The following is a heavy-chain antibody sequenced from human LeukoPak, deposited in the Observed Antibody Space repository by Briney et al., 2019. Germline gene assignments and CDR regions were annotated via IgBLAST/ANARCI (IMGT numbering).Heavy chain of an antibody. J-gene: IGHJ4*02. D-gene: IGHD3-10*01. Sequence: ASVNVSCKASGYTFTSYGISWVRQAPGQGVSWMGWFSAYNGNTNYAQKLQGRVTMTTDTSTSTAYMELRRLRSDDTAVYYCARVLDYYGSGSYYKEFDYWGQGTLVTVSS. CDR1: GYTFTSYG. CDR2: FSAYNGNT. CDR3: ARVLDYYGSGSYYKEFDY. V-gene: IGHV1-18*01.